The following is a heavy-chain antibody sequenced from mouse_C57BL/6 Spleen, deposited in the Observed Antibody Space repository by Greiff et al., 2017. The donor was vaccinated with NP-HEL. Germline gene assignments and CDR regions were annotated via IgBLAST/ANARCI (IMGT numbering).Heavy chain of an antibody. J-gene: IGHJ4*01. CDR1: GYTFTCYW. D-gene: IGHD1-1*02. CDR3: ARYEGSYDYYAMDY. Sequence: QVQLQQPGAELVMPGASVKLSCKASGYTFTCYWMHWVKQRPGQGLEWIGEIDPSDSYTNYNQKFKGKSTLTVDKSSSTAYMQLSSLTSEDSAVYYCARYEGSYDYYAMDYWGQGTSVTVSS. CDR2: IDPSDSYT. V-gene: IGHV1-69*01.